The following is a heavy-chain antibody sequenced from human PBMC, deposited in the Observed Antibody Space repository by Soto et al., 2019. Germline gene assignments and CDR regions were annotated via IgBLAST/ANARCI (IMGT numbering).Heavy chain of an antibody. V-gene: IGHV4-4*02. D-gene: IGHD5-18*01. CDR3: ARRYGSCFDY. Sequence: SETLSLTCAVSGTSISSTFWWTWVRQPPGKGLEWIGEIYHSGSTKYNPSLKSRVTISVDTSKNQFSLKLSSVTAADTAVYYCARRYGSCFDYWGQGTLVTVS. CDR2: IYHSGST. J-gene: IGHJ4*02. CDR1: GTSISSTFW.